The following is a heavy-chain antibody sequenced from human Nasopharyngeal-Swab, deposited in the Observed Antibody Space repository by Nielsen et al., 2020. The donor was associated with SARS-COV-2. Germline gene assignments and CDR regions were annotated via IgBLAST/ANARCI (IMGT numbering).Heavy chain of an antibody. Sequence: VRQAPGKALEWVSYISDSSSIIYYTNSVKGRFTVSRDNAKNSLYLQMNSLRAEDTAVCYCARTEHGGSYYYGMDVWGQGTTVTVSS. CDR3: ARTEHGGSYYYGMDV. D-gene: IGHD1/OR15-1a*01. J-gene: IGHJ6*02. CDR2: ISDSSSII. V-gene: IGHV3-48*04.